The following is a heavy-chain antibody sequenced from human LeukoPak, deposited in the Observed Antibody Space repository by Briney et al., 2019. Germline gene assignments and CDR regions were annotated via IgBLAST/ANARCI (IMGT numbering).Heavy chain of an antibody. J-gene: IGHJ5*02. CDR1: GYTFTDYY. CDR3: ARSGVVVAATVNGDWFDP. V-gene: IGHV1-2*02. Sequence: ASVKVSCKASGYTFTDYYVHWVRQAPGQGLEWMGWINPNSGGTNYAQKFQGRVTMTRDTSVSTAYMELSRLISDDTAVYYCARSGVVVAATVNGDWFDPWGQGTLVTVSS. CDR2: INPNSGGT. D-gene: IGHD2-15*01.